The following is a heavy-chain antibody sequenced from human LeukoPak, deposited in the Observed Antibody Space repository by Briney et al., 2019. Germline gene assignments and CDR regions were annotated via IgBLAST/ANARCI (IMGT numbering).Heavy chain of an antibody. CDR2: ISWNSGSI. J-gene: IGHJ3*02. V-gene: IGHV3-9*01. D-gene: IGHD6-19*01. CDR1: GFTFDDYA. Sequence: GGSLRLSCAASGFTFDDYAMHWVRQAPGKGLEWVSGISWNSGSIGYADSVKGRFTISRDDAKNSLYLQMNSLRAEDTALYYCAKGRAVAGTRDAFDIWGQGTMVTVSS. CDR3: AKGRAVAGTRDAFDI.